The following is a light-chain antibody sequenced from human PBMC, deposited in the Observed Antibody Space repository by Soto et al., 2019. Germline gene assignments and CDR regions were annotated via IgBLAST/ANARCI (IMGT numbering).Light chain of an antibody. V-gene: IGLV1-36*01. Sequence: QSALTQPPSVSEAPRQRVTISCSGSSSNIGNNAVNWYQQVPGKAPKLLIYYDDLLPSGVSDRFSGSKSGTSASLAISGLQSEDEADYYCAAWDDSLNGYVFGTGTKVPVL. J-gene: IGLJ1*01. CDR1: SSNIGNNA. CDR2: YDD. CDR3: AAWDDSLNGYV.